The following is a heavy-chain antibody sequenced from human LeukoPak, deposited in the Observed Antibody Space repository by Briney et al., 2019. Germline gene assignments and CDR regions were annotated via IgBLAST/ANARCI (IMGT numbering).Heavy chain of an antibody. CDR3: ARDYPHLGSYSSPFDY. Sequence: PSETLSLTCTVSGGSISSSSYYWGWIRQPPGKGLEWIGSIYYSATTYYNPSLKSRVSISVDTSKNQFSLKLSSVSAADTAVYYCARDYPHLGSYSSPFDYWGQGTLVTVSS. V-gene: IGHV4-39*02. CDR2: IYYSATT. CDR1: GGSISSSSYY. D-gene: IGHD1-26*01. J-gene: IGHJ4*02.